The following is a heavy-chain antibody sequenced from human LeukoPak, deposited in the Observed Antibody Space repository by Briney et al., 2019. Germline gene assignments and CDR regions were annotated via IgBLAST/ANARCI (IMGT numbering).Heavy chain of an antibody. CDR1: GFTFSSYS. Sequence: TGGSLRLSCAASGFTFSSYSMNWVRQAPGKGLEWVSSISSSSSYIYYADSMKGRFTISRDNAKNSLYLQMNSLRAEDTAVYYCARDTGEGDYWGQGTLVTVSS. V-gene: IGHV3-21*01. CDR3: ARDTGEGDY. J-gene: IGHJ4*02. D-gene: IGHD3-16*01. CDR2: ISSSSSYI.